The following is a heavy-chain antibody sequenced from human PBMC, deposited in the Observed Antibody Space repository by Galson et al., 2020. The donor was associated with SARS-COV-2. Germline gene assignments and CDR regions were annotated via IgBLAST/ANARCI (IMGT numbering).Heavy chain of an antibody. J-gene: IGHJ3*02. CDR1: GFIFSDSA. Sequence: GGSLRLSCAASGFIFSDSAMHWVRQASGKGLEWIGRIRSKTNSHATGYSASVKGRFTIFRDDSNNMAYLQMNSLKIEDTAMYYCTTRLVPGDYRFDIWGQGTMVTVSS. D-gene: IGHD3-10*01. CDR2: IRSKTNSHAT. CDR3: TTRLVPGDYRFDI. V-gene: IGHV3-73*01.